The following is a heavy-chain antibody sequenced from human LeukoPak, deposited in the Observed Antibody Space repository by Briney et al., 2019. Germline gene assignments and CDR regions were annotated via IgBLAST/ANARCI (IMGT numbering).Heavy chain of an antibody. J-gene: IGHJ3*02. CDR2: ISSSGSTI. CDR3: ARESSLRLSYCSGGSSYSDAFDI. V-gene: IGHV3-48*03. Sequence: GGSLRLSCAASGFTFSSYEMNWVRQAPGKGLEWVSYISSSGSTIYYADSVKGRFTISRDNAKNSLYLQMNSLRAEDTAVYYCARESSLRLSYCSGGSSYSDAFDIWGQGTMVTVSS. D-gene: IGHD2-15*01. CDR1: GFTFSSYE.